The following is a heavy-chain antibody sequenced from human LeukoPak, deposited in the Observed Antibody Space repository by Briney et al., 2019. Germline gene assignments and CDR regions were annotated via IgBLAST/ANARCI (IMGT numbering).Heavy chain of an antibody. CDR2: IKKDGSEK. D-gene: IGHD6-19*01. Sequence: GGSLRLSCAASGFTFSDYWMTWVRQAPGKGLELVANIKKDGSEKDYVDSVEGRFTISRDNAKNSLYLQMNSLRVEDTGVYYCVRQAGVYWGQGTLVTVSS. J-gene: IGHJ4*02. CDR3: VRQAGVY. CDR1: GFTFSDYW. V-gene: IGHV3-7*01.